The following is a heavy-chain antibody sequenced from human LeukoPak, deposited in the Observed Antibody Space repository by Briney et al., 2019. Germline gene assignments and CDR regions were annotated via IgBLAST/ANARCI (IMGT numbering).Heavy chain of an antibody. D-gene: IGHD5-18*01. J-gene: IGHJ4*02. CDR2: ISGSDFST. CDR3: AKDRSDTDMVYVFDY. V-gene: IGHV3-23*01. CDR1: DFTFSTYA. Sequence: GGSLRLSCAASDFTFSTYAMSWVRQAPGKGLEWVSAISGSDFSTYYADSVKGRFTISRDNSKNTLYLQMNSLRAEDTAVYYCAKDRSDTDMVYVFDYWGQGTLVTVSS.